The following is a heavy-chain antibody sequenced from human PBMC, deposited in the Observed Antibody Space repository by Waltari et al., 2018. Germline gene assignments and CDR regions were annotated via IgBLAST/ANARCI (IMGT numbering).Heavy chain of an antibody. Sequence: EVQLVESGGGLVQPGGSLRLSCAASGFTVSSNYMSWVRKAPGKGLEWVEVIYSGCSTDYADSVEGRFTISRDNSKNTLYLQMNSLRAEDTALYYCARMYYDFWSGYYGGFDYWGQGTLVTVSS. CDR1: GFTVSSNY. J-gene: IGHJ4*02. CDR3: ARMYYDFWSGYYGGFDY. CDR2: IYSGCST. D-gene: IGHD3-3*01. V-gene: IGHV3-66*02.